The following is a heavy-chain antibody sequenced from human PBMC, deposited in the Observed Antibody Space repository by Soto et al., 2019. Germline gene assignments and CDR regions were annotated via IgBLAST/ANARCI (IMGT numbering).Heavy chain of an antibody. CDR1: GGSISVYY. D-gene: IGHD2-2*01. CDR3: ARGVGSSHQRY. J-gene: IGHJ4*02. CDR2: IYDSGSP. V-gene: IGHV4-59*01. Sequence: SETLSLTCTISGGSISVYYWSWIRQPPGQALEWIGYIYDSGSPYYNPSLRSRVIISADTSKNQISLKLTSATAADTAVYYCARGVGSSHQRYSGRVTLVTVSS.